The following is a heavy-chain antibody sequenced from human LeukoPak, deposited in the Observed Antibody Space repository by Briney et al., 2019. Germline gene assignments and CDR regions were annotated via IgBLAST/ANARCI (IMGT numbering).Heavy chain of an antibody. CDR1: GYTFTSYY. CDR3: ARDTGTYYEGFDY. J-gene: IGHJ4*02. CDR2: VNPSGGNT. V-gene: IGHV1-46*01. D-gene: IGHD1-26*01. Sequence: GASVKVSCKASGYTFTSYYMHWVRQAPGQGLEWMGIVNPSGGNTDYAQKFQGRITMTRDTSTSTVYMELSSLRCEDTAVYYCARDTGTYYEGFDYWGQGTLVTVSS.